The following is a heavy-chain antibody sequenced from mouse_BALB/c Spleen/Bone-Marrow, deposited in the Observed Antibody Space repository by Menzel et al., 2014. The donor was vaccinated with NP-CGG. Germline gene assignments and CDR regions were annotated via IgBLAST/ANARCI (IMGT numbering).Heavy chain of an antibody. CDR2: IDPANGNT. CDR3: ASYVYGYYFDY. J-gene: IGHJ2*01. D-gene: IGHD2-2*01. CDR1: GFNIRDTY. V-gene: IGHV14-3*02. Sequence: EVQLQQSGAELVKPGASVKLSCTASGFNIRDTYMHWVKQRPEQGLERIGRIDPANGNTKYDPKFQGEATITADTSSNTAYLQLSSLTSEDTAVYYCASYVYGYYFDYWGQGTTLTVSS.